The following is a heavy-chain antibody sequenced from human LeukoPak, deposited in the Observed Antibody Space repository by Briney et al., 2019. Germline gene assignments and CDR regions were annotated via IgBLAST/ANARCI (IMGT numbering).Heavy chain of an antibody. CDR3: TTAYSSSWYAFDI. Sequence: GGSLRLSCAASGFTFSNAWMSWVRQAPGKGLEWVGRIKSKTDGGTTDYAAPVKGRFTISRDDSKNTLYLQMNSLKTEVTAVYYCTTAYSSSWYAFDIWGQGTMVTVSS. J-gene: IGHJ3*02. CDR2: IKSKTDGGTT. D-gene: IGHD6-13*01. CDR1: GFTFSNAW. V-gene: IGHV3-15*01.